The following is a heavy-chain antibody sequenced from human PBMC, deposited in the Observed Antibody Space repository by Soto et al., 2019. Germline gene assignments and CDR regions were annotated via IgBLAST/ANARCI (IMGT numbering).Heavy chain of an antibody. Sequence: GESLNISCKGSGYSFTSYWIGWVRQMPGKGLEWMGIIYPGDSDTRYSPSFQGQVTISADKSISTAYLQWSSLKASDTAMYYCARNTGYSRGAAYYYYGRDFWGKGTTVTGSA. J-gene: IGHJ6*04. V-gene: IGHV5-51*01. CDR2: IYPGDSDT. D-gene: IGHD6-13*01. CDR3: ARNTGYSRGAAYYYYGRDF. CDR1: GYSFTSYW.